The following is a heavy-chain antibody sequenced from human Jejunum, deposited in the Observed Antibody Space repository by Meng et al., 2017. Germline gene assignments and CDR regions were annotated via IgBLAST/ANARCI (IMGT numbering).Heavy chain of an antibody. V-gene: IGHV5-51*01. J-gene: IGHJ3*02. Sequence: GGSLRLSCKGSGYSFASQWFGWVRQMPGKGLEWMGIIYPGNSDTRYSPSFQGQVTISADRSISTTYLQWSSLKASDTAMYYCAAGLAYCGGVCSGAFDIWGQGTMVTVSS. CDR1: GYSFASQW. CDR3: AAGLAYCGGVCSGAFDI. CDR2: IYPGNSDT. D-gene: IGHD2-21*02.